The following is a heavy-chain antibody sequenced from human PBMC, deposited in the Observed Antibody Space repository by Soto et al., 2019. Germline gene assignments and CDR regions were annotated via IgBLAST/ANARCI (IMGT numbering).Heavy chain of an antibody. J-gene: IGHJ5*02. V-gene: IGHV3-7*03. CDR2: IKEDGTEQ. D-gene: IGHD4-4*01. CDR1: GFTFSSYE. Sequence: EVQVVESGGGLVQPGGSLRLSCTAAGFTFSSYEMNWVRQAPGKGLEWVANIKEDGTEQHYVDSVKGRFTISRDNSENSLFLQMNNLRAEDSAIYYCAITTSTVSYWFDPWGPGTQVTVSS. CDR3: AITTSTVSYWFDP.